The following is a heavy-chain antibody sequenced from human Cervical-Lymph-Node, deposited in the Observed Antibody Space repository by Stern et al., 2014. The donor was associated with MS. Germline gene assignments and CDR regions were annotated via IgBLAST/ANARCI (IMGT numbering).Heavy chain of an antibody. D-gene: IGHD3-3*01. Sequence: QLVESGGDLVQPGRSLRLSCAASGFNFNDTAMHWVRQAPGKGLEWVSGISWNSYTIVYADSVKGRFTISRDNAKKSLFLQMNSLRAEDTALYYCAKSAFYGDYQFYFWGQGTPVTVSP. CDR1: GFNFNDTA. V-gene: IGHV3-9*01. CDR3: AKSAFYGDYQFYF. J-gene: IGHJ4*02. CDR2: ISWNSYTI.